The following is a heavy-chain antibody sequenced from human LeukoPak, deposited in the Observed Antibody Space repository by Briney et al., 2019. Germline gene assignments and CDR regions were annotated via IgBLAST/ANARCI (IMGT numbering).Heavy chain of an antibody. D-gene: IGHD3-22*01. CDR1: GGSLSSYY. CDR2: IYYSGST. J-gene: IGHJ2*01. V-gene: IGHV4-59*01. Sequence: PSETLSLTCTVSGGSLSSYYWSWIRQPPGKGLEWIGYIYYSGSTNYNPSLKSRATISVDTSKNQLSLKLSSVTAADTAVYYCARGPFYDSSGYPDWYFDLWGRGTLVTVSS. CDR3: ARGPFYDSSGYPDWYFDL.